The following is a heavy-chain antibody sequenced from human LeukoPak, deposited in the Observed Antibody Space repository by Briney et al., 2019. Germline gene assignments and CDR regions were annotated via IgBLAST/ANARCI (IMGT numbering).Heavy chain of an antibody. Sequence: PGGSLRLSCAASGFTVSSNYMSWVRQAPGKGLEWVSVIYSGGSTYYADSVKGRFTISRHNSKNTLYLQMNSLRAEDTAVYYFAREVQVVVTPRQVDAFDIWGQGTMVTVSS. V-gene: IGHV3-53*04. J-gene: IGHJ3*02. D-gene: IGHD2-2*01. CDR2: IYSGGST. CDR1: GFTVSSNY. CDR3: AREVQVVVTPRQVDAFDI.